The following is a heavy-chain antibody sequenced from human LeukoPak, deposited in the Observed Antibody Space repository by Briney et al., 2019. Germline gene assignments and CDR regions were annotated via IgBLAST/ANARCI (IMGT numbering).Heavy chain of an antibody. D-gene: IGHD6-13*01. Sequence: GGSLRLSCAASGFTFSRSSMNWVRQAPGKGLEWVSAISGSGGSTYYADSVKGRFTISRDNSKNTLYLQMNSLRAEDTAVYYCAKDRRIAAAGLFDYWGQGTLVTVSS. CDR3: AKDRRIAAAGLFDY. CDR2: ISGSGGST. CDR1: GFTFSRSS. V-gene: IGHV3-23*01. J-gene: IGHJ4*02.